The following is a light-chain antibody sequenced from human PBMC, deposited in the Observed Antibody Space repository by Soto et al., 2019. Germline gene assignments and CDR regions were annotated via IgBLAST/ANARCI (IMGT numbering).Light chain of an antibody. CDR3: QQYGPSPLYT. J-gene: IGKJ2*01. CDR2: GAN. Sequence: EIVLTQSPGTLSLSPGERATLSCRTGQSVSNTYLAWYQQKPGQSPRLLIYGANRRAAGIPDRFSGSGSGTDFTLTISRLEPEDFAVYYCQQYGPSPLYTFGQGTKLEIK. V-gene: IGKV3-20*01. CDR1: QSVSNTY.